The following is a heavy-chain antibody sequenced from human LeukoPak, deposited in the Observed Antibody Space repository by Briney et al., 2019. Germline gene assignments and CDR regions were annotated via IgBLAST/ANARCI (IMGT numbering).Heavy chain of an antibody. CDR3: ARHGTSGTNLNWFDP. J-gene: IGHJ5*02. Sequence: SGTLSLTCAVSGGSISSSNWWSWVRQPPGKGLEWIGEIYHSGSTNYNPSLKSRVTISVDTSKNQFSLKLSSVTAADTAVYYCARHGTSGTNLNWFDPWGQGTLVTVSS. V-gene: IGHV4-4*02. CDR2: IYHSGST. CDR1: GGSISSSNW. D-gene: IGHD1-1*01.